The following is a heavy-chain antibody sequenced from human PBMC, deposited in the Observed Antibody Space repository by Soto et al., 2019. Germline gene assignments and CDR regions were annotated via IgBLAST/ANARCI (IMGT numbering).Heavy chain of an antibody. D-gene: IGHD3-3*01. V-gene: IGHV1-2*04. CDR3: ARGKSITIFGVVIRKDRDGMDV. Sequence: QVQLVQSGAEVKKPGASVKVSCKASGYTFTGYYMHWVRQAPGQGLEWMGWINPNSGGTNYAQKVQGWVPMTRDTSISTAYMELSRLRSDDTAVYYCARGKSITIFGVVIRKDRDGMDVWGQGTTVTVSS. CDR1: GYTFTGYY. J-gene: IGHJ6*02. CDR2: INPNSGGT.